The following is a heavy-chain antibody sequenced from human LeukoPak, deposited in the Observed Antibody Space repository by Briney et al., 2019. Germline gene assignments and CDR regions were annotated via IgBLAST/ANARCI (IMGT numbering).Heavy chain of an antibody. V-gene: IGHV4-59*01. D-gene: IGHD2-8*01. CDR2: IYYSGST. CDR1: GGSISSYY. J-gene: IGHJ5*02. CDR3: ARDQGPYAPFDP. Sequence: SETLSLTCTVSGGSISSYYWSWIRQPPGKGLEWIGYIYYSGSTNYNPSLKSRVTMSVDTSKNQFSLKLSSVTAADTAVYYCARDQGPYAPFDPWGQGTLVTVSS.